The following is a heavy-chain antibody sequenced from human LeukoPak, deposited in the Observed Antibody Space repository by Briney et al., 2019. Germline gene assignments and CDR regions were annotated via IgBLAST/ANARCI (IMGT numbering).Heavy chain of an antibody. CDR3: ARGGGWNYGYNWIGP. Sequence: GESLKISCKGSGYSFTSYWIGWVRHSPGKGLEWMGIIYPGDSDTRYSPSFQGQVTISTDKAISTAYLEGSSLKASETAMYYCARGGGWNYGYNWIGPWGQGTLVTVSS. J-gene: IGHJ5*02. CDR2: IYPGDSDT. D-gene: IGHD1-7*01. CDR1: GYSFTSYW. V-gene: IGHV5-51*01.